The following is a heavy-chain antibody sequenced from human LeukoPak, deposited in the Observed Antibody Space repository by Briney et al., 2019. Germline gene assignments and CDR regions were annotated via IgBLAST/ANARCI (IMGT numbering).Heavy chain of an antibody. D-gene: IGHD6-19*01. CDR3: ASSGSLGGYYMDV. J-gene: IGHJ6*03. CDR2: INPNSGGT. CDR1: GYTFTGYY. V-gene: IGHV1-2*06. Sequence: GASVKVSCKASGYTFTGYYMHWVRQAPGQGLEWMGRINPNSGGTTYAQKFQGRVTMTRDMSISTAYMELSRLRSDDTAVYYCASSGSLGGYYMDVWGKGTTVTVSS.